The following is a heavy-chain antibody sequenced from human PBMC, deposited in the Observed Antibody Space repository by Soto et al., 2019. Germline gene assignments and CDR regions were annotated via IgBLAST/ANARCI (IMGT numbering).Heavy chain of an antibody. CDR2: IIPIFGTA. V-gene: IGHV1-69*06. J-gene: IGHJ6*02. Sequence: SVKVSCKASGGTFSSYAISWVRQAPGQGLEWMGGIIPIFGTASYAQKFQGRVTITADKSTSTAYMELSSLRSEDTAVYYCAMITFGGVIVRSDYYGMDVWGQGTTVTVSS. CDR3: AMITFGGVIVRSDYYGMDV. CDR1: GGTFSSYA. D-gene: IGHD3-16*02.